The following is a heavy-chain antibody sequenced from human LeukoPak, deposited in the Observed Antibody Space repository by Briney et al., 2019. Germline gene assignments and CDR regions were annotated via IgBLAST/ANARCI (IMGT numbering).Heavy chain of an antibody. V-gene: IGHV1-18*01. D-gene: IGHD3-10*01. CDR2: ISAYNGGT. CDR3: GRHYDAGKDDAFHI. J-gene: IGHJ3*02. CDR1: GYTFTSYC. Sequence: ASVKVSCKASGYTFTSYCISWVRQAPGQGLEWMGWISAYNGGTNYAQKVQGRVIMTTVTSSNTAYKKLRSLRTDDTAADYCGRHYDAGKDDAFHIWGQGTMVTVSS.